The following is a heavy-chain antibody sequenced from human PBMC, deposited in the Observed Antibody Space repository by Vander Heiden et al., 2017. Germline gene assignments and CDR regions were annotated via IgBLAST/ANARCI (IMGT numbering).Heavy chain of an antibody. D-gene: IGHD2-15*01. Sequence: QVQLVESGGGVVQPGRSLRLSCAASGFTFSSHAMHWVRQAPGKGLEWVAVISYDGSNKYYADSVKGRFTISRDNSKNTLYLQMNSLRAEDTAVYYCATRDIVVVVAASGYYGMDVWGQGTTVTVSS. J-gene: IGHJ6*02. CDR2: ISYDGSNK. CDR1: GFTFSSHA. V-gene: IGHV3-30-3*01. CDR3: ATRDIVVVVAASGYYGMDV.